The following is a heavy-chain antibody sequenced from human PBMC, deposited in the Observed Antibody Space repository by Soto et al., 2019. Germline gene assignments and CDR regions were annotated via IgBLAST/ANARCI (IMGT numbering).Heavy chain of an antibody. J-gene: IGHJ4*02. D-gene: IGHD6-13*01. CDR3: ARDSAGAGPFDY. CDR1: GGSISNYS. Sequence: SETLSLTCTVSGGSISNYSWSWIRQPPGKGPEWIGYIYYSGSTHYNPSLKSRVTMSVDTSNNQFSLKLSSVTAADTAVYYCARDSAGAGPFDYWGQGNLVTVP. V-gene: IGHV4-59*01. CDR2: IYYSGST.